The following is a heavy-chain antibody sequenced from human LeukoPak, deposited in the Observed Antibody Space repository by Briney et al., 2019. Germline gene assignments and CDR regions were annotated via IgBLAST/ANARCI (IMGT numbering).Heavy chain of an antibody. CDR3: ARALGLCSGGSCYSQYYYYYGMDV. V-gene: IGHV1-3*01. Sequence: ASVKVSCKASGYTFTSYAMHWVRQAPGQRLEWMGWINAGNGNTKYSQKFQGRVTITRDTSASTAYMGLSSLRSEDTAVYYCARALGLCSGGSCYSQYYYYYGMDVWGQGTTVTVSS. J-gene: IGHJ6*02. D-gene: IGHD2-15*01. CDR2: INAGNGNT. CDR1: GYTFTSYA.